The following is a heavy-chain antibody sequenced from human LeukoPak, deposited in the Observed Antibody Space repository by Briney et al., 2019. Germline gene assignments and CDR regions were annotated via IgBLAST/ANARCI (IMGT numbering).Heavy chain of an antibody. V-gene: IGHV4-59*01. CDR1: GGSISPYY. Sequence: PSETLSLTCTVSGGSISPYYWSWIRQPPGKGLEWIGYIYYSGSTNYNPSLKSRVTISVDTSKNQFSLKLSSVTAADTAVYYCARGGETTGTTMNYWGQGTLVTVSS. CDR3: ARGGETTGTTMNY. J-gene: IGHJ4*02. D-gene: IGHD1-1*01. CDR2: IYYSGST.